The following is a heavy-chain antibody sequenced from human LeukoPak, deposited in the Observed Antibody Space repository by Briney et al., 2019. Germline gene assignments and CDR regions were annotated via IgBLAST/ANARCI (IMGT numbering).Heavy chain of an antibody. Sequence: SETLSLTCAVSGGSISSGGYSWSWIRQPPGKGLEWIGYIYYSGSTYYNPSLKSRVTISVDTSKNQFSLKLSSATAADTAVYYCARGLDLNWFDPWGQGTLVTVSS. CDR1: GGSISSGGYS. V-gene: IGHV4-30-4*07. J-gene: IGHJ5*02. CDR2: IYYSGST. CDR3: ARGLDLNWFDP.